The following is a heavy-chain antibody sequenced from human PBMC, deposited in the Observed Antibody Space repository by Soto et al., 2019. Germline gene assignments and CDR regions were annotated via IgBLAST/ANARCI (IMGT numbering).Heavy chain of an antibody. Sequence: QVQLVESGGGVVQPGRSLRLSCAASGFTFSSYGMHWFRQAPGKGLEWLAVIRYDGSNIYYADSVKRRFTISRANSKNTLYLQMNSLRVEDTAVYYCARELYGSGTFYFDYWGQETLVTVSS. D-gene: IGHD3-10*01. V-gene: IGHV3-33*01. CDR2: IRYDGSNI. J-gene: IGHJ4*02. CDR1: GFTFSSYG. CDR3: ARELYGSGTFYFDY.